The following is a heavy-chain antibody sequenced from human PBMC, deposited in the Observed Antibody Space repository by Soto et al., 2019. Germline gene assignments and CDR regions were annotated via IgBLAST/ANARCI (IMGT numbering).Heavy chain of an antibody. J-gene: IGHJ4*02. V-gene: IGHV1-8*01. CDR2: MTPSSGNT. CDR3: TRVDY. Sequence: QVQLLQSGAEVKKPGASVTVSCKASGYTFTNYDINWVRQATGQGLEWMGYMTPSSGNTGYAQNFQGRVALSRDTSISTVYMELSSLRSEDTAVYYCTRVDYWGQGTLVTVST. CDR1: GYTFTNYD.